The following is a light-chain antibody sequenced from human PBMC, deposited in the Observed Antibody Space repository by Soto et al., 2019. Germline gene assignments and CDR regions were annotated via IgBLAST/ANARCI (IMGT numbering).Light chain of an antibody. CDR2: EVT. Sequence: QSALTQPASVSGSPGQSITISCTGTTNDIGAFNYVSWYQQHPGKPPKLILYEVTNRPSGVSNRFSGSKSGNTASLTISGLQAEDEADYYCSSYTSTSTRVFGGGTKLTGL. J-gene: IGLJ2*01. CDR3: SSYTSTSTRV. CDR1: TNDIGAFNY. V-gene: IGLV2-14*01.